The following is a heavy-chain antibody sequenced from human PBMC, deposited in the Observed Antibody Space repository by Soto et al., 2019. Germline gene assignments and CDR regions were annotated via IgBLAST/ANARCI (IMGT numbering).Heavy chain of an antibody. D-gene: IGHD1-26*01. J-gene: IGHJ2*01. CDR2: ISSSSSTI. V-gene: IGHV3-48*02. CDR1: GFTFSSYS. CDR3: ARNSGSYYWYFDL. Sequence: GGSLRLSCAASGFTFSSYSMNWVRQAPGKGLEWVSYISSSSSTIYYADSVKGRFTISRDNAKNPLYLQMNSLRDEDTAVYYCARNSGSYYWYFDLWGRGTLVTVSS.